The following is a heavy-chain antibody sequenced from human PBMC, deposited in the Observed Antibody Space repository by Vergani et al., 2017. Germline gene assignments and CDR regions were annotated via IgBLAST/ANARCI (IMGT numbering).Heavy chain of an antibody. CDR1: EFTLSGYA. J-gene: IGHJ4*02. D-gene: IGHD3-22*01. CDR2: ISGSGGST. CDR3: AKDDGGYYGYFDY. V-gene: IGHV3-23*04. Sequence: VQLVESGGGLVQPGGSLRLSCAASEFTLSGYARSWFRQGPGKGLEWVSGISGSGGSTNYADSVKGRFTISRDNSKNTLYLQMNRLRGEDTAVYYCAKDDGGYYGYFDYWGQGTLVTVSS.